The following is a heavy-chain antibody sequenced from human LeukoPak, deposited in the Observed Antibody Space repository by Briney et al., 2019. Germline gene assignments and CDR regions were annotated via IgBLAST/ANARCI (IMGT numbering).Heavy chain of an antibody. CDR3: ARDPKGGGFATY. J-gene: IGHJ4*02. Sequence: PSETLSLTCTVSGGSISSYYWSWIRQPPGKGLEWIGYIYYSGSTNYNPSLKSRVTISVDTSKNQFSLKLSSVTAADTAVYYCARDPKGGGFATYWGQGTLVTVSS. CDR1: GGSISSYY. D-gene: IGHD2-15*01. V-gene: IGHV4-59*01. CDR2: IYYSGST.